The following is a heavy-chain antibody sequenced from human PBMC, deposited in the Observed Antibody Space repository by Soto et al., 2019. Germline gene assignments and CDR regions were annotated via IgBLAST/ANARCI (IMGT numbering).Heavy chain of an antibody. CDR1: GGSISSGGYY. D-gene: IGHD2-15*01. CDR3: ARVKTLRMVAATLRCFDP. J-gene: IGHJ5*02. Sequence: PSETLSLTCTVSGGSISSGGYYWSWIRQHPGKGLEWNGYIYYSGSTYYNPSLKSRVTISVDTSKNQFSLKLSSVTAADTAVYYCARVKTLRMVAATLRCFDPWGQGTLVTVSS. CDR2: IYYSGST. V-gene: IGHV4-31*03.